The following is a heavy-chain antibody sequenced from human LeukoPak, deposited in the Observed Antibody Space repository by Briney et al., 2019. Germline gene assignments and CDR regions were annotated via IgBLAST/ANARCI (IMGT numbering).Heavy chain of an antibody. V-gene: IGHV3-7*03. D-gene: IGHD2/OR15-2a*01. J-gene: IGHJ4*02. Sequence: GGSLRLSCTASEFTFSSSWMTWVRQAPGKGLAWLANINEDGSTKNYVDSVKGRFSISRDNAKKSLYLQMNSLRAEDTAVYYCARDRANSTFDYWGQGTLVTVSS. CDR3: ARDRANSTFDY. CDR1: EFTFSSSW. CDR2: INEDGSTK.